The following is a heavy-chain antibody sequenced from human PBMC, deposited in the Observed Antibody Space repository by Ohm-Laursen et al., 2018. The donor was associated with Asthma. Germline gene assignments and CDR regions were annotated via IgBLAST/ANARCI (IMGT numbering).Heavy chain of an antibody. CDR1: GYTFTSYD. CDR2: INPNSGNT. D-gene: IGHD2-2*01. Sequence: SSVKVSCKTSGYTFTSYDINWVRQATGQGLEWMGWINPNSGNTGYAQKFQGRVTMTTDTSTSTAYMELRSLRSDDTAVYYCARDPPPSCSSSINCYFIAYWGQGTLVTVSS. V-gene: IGHV1-8*01. J-gene: IGHJ4*02. CDR3: ARDPPPSCSSSINCYFIAY.